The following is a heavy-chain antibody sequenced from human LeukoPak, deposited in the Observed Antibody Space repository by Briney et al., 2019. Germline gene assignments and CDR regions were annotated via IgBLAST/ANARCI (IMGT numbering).Heavy chain of an antibody. CDR3: AKDGREWPRSLDY. V-gene: IGHV3-53*01. CDR2: IYSGGST. D-gene: IGHD5-12*01. J-gene: IGHJ4*02. Sequence: GGSLRLSCAASGFTVSSNYMSWVRQAPGKGLEWVSVIYSGGSTYYADSVKGRFTISRDNSKNTLYLQMNSLRAEDTAVYYCAKDGREWPRSLDYWGQGTLVTVSS. CDR1: GFTVSSNY.